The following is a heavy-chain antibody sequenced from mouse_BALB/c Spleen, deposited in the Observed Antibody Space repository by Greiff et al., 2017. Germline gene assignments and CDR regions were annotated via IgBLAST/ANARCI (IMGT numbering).Heavy chain of an antibody. Sequence: VQLQQSGAELVKPGASVKLSCTASGFNIKDTYMHWVKQRPEQGLEWIGRIDPANGNTKYDPKFQGKATITADTSSNTAYLQLSSLTSEDTAVYYCARVNYGAWFAYWGQGTLVTVSA. CDR2: IDPANGNT. D-gene: IGHD1-1*01. J-gene: IGHJ3*01. CDR3: ARVNYGAWFAY. V-gene: IGHV14-3*02. CDR1: GFNIKDTY.